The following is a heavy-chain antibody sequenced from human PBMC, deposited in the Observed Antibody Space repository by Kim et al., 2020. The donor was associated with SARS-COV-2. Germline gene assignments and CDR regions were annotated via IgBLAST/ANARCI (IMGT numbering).Heavy chain of an antibody. CDR3: ARSDVLRYFDWLSTGDAFDI. CDR2: ISSSSSYI. Sequence: GGSLRLSCAASGFTFSSYSMNWVRQAPGKGLEWVSSISSSSSYIYYADSVKGRFTISRDNAKNSLYLQMNSLRAEDTAVYYCARSDVLRYFDWLSTGDAFDIWGQGTMVTVSS. D-gene: IGHD3-9*01. CDR1: GFTFSSYS. J-gene: IGHJ3*02. V-gene: IGHV3-21*01.